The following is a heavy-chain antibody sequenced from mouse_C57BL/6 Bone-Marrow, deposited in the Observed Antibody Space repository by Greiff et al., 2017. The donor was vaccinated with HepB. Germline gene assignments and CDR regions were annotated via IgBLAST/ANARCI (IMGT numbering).Heavy chain of an antibody. Sequence: EVKVVESGGDLVKPGGSLKLSCAASGFTFSSYGMSWVRQTPDKRLEWVATISSGGSYTYYPDSVKGRFTISRDNAKNTLYLQMSSLKSEDTAMYYCASPVGFAYWGQGTLVTVSA. CDR2: ISSGGSYT. V-gene: IGHV5-6*01. J-gene: IGHJ3*01. CDR1: GFTFSSYG. CDR3: ASPVGFAY.